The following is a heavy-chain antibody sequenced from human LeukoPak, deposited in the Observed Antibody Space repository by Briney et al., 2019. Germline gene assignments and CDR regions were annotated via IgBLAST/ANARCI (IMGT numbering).Heavy chain of an antibody. CDR2: ISGSGGST. J-gene: IGHJ4*02. D-gene: IGHD1-1*01. Sequence: GGSLRLSCAASGFTFSSYAMSWVRQAPGKGLEWVSAISGSGGSTYYADSVKGRFTISRDNSKNTLHLQMNSLRAEDTAVYYCAKGNWISTLLPYYFDYWGQGTLVTVSS. CDR3: AKGNWISTLLPYYFDY. V-gene: IGHV3-23*01. CDR1: GFTFSSYA.